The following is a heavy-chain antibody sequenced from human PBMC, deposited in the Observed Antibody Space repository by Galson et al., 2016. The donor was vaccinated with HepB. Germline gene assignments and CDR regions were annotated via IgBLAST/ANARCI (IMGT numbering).Heavy chain of an antibody. Sequence: SLRLSCAASGFTLSSYNMNWVRQAPGKGLEWLSYISYSGATIYYADSLKGRFTISRDNAKNSLYLQMNSLRDEDTAIYYCARDPRDSSGFFPNYFDYWGQGTLVTVSS. CDR2: ISYSGATI. D-gene: IGHD3-22*01. CDR3: ARDPRDSSGFFPNYFDY. V-gene: IGHV3-48*02. J-gene: IGHJ4*02. CDR1: GFTLSSYN.